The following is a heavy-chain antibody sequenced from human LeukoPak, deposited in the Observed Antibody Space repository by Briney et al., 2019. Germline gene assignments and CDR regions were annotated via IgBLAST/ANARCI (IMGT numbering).Heavy chain of an antibody. D-gene: IGHD2-15*01. CDR1: GXTFTRYG. V-gene: IGHV3-23*01. CDR2: ISGSGDST. J-gene: IGHJ4*02. CDR3: ARDRWMSGGSGGGDC. Sequence: GGSLRLSCAASGXTFTRYGMTWVRQAPGKGLEWVSTISGSGDSTYYADSVKGRFSISRDISKNTVSLQMNSLRAEDTAIYHCARDRWMSGGSGGGDCWGQGTLVTVSS.